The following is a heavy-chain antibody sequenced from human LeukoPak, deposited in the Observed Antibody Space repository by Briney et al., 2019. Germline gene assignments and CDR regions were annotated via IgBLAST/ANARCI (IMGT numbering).Heavy chain of an antibody. CDR2: INHSGST. V-gene: IGHV4-34*01. Sequence: PETLSLTCAVYGGSFSGYYWSWIRQPPGKGLEWIGEINHSGSTNYNPSLKSRVTISVDTSKNQFSLKLSSVTAADTAVYYCARSPRWGQPRPRYYYGMDVWGQGTTVTVSS. D-gene: IGHD3-16*01. CDR3: ARSPRWGQPRPRYYYGMDV. J-gene: IGHJ6*02. CDR1: GGSFSGYY.